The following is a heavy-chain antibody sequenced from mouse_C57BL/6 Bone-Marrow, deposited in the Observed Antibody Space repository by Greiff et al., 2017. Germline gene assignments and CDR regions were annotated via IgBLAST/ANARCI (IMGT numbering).Heavy chain of an antibody. CDR1: GFSLTSYG. D-gene: IGHD3-2*02. V-gene: IGHV2-2*01. CDR2: IWSGGST. Sequence: QVQLQQSGPGLVQPSQRLSITCTVSGFSLTSYGVHWVRQSQGKGLEWLGVIWSGGSTDYNAAFISRLSISKDNSKSQVVFKMNRLQADDTAIYYCARNWGYSSGYVGFAYWGQGTLVTVSA. CDR3: ARNWGYSSGYVGFAY. J-gene: IGHJ3*01.